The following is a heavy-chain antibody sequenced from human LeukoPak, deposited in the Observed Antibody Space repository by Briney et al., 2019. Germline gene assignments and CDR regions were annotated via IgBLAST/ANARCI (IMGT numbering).Heavy chain of an antibody. V-gene: IGHV3-48*04. Sequence: PGGSLRLSCAASGFTFISYSMNWVRQAPGKGLEWVSYISSSSSTISYADSVKGRFIISRDNAKNSLYLQMNSLRAEDTAVYYCARRIAVAGSDAFDIWGQGTMVAVSS. CDR1: GFTFISYS. D-gene: IGHD6-19*01. CDR2: ISSSSSTI. J-gene: IGHJ3*02. CDR3: ARRIAVAGSDAFDI.